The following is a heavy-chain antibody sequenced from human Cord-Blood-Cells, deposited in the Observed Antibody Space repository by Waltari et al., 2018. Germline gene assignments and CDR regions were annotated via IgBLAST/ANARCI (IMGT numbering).Heavy chain of an antibody. CDR2: ISGSGGST. Sequence: EVQLLESGGGLVQPGGSLRLSCAASGFTFSSYAMSWVRQAPGKGLGWVSAISGSGGSTYYADSVKGRFTISRDNSKNTLYLQMNSLRAEDTAVYYCAKDLTGTTLYYYYGMDVWGQGTTVTVSS. CDR1: GFTFSSYA. CDR3: AKDLTGTTLYYYYGMDV. D-gene: IGHD1-7*01. V-gene: IGHV3-23*01. J-gene: IGHJ6*02.